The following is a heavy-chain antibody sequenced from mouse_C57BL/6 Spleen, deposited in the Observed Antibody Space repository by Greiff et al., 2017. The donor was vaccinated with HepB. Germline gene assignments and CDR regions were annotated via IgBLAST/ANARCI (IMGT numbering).Heavy chain of an antibody. Sequence: VQLQQSGAELVRPRASVKLSCKASGYTFTDYYINWVKQRPGQGLEWIARIYPGSGNTYYNEKFKGKATLTAEKSSSTAYMQLSSLTSEDSAVYFCARVDGYYEAWFAYWGQGTLVTVSA. J-gene: IGHJ3*01. V-gene: IGHV1-76*01. CDR3: ARVDGYYEAWFAY. D-gene: IGHD2-3*01. CDR2: IYPGSGNT. CDR1: GYTFTDYY.